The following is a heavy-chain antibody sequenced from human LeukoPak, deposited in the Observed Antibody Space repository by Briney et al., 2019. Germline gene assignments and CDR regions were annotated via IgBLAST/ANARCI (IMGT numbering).Heavy chain of an antibody. CDR1: GFTFSSYS. V-gene: IGHV3-21*01. J-gene: IGHJ4*02. D-gene: IGHD5-18*01. CDR3: ARGETAMVARYYFDY. CDR2: ISSSSSYI. Sequence: GGSLRLSRAASGFTFSSYSMNWVRQAPGKGLEWVSSISSSSSYIYYADSVKGRFTISRDNAKNSLYLQMNSLRAEDTAVYYCARGETAMVARYYFDYWGQGTLVTVSS.